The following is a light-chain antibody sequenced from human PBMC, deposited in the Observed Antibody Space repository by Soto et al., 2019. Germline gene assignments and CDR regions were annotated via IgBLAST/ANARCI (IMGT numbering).Light chain of an antibody. CDR1: QSVSSNY. CDR3: QYYGSSPWT. Sequence: EIVLTQSPGTLSLSPGERGTLSCRASQSVSSNYLAWYQQKPGQAPRLLIYSAFSRAPGIPDMFSGSGSGTDFTLTISRLEPEDFAVYYCQYYGSSPWTFGQGTKVEIK. CDR2: SAF. J-gene: IGKJ1*01. V-gene: IGKV3-20*01.